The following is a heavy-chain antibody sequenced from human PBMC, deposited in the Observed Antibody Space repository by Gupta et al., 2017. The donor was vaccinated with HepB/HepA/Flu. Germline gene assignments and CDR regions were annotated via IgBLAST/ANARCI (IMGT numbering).Heavy chain of an antibody. D-gene: IGHD6-13*01. J-gene: IGHJ3*02. CDR2: IYYSGST. Sequence: QLQLQESGPGLVKPSEPLSLTCTVSGGSLISSSSYWGWFRQPPGKGLEWIRSIYYSGSTYYNPSLKSRVTMSVDTSKNQFSLKLSSVTAADAAVYYCARQGLLIAAAGTDAFDIWGQGTMVTRAS. V-gene: IGHV4-39*01. CDR3: ARQGLLIAAAGTDAFDI. CDR1: GGSLISSSSY.